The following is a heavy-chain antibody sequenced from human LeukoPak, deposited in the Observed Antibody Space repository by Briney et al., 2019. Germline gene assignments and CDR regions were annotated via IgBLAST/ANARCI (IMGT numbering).Heavy chain of an antibody. J-gene: IGHJ4*02. V-gene: IGHV3-7*03. CDR2: IKLDGSEK. D-gene: IGHD3-3*01. Sequence: GGSLRLSCAASGITFSNYALSWVRQAPGKGLEWVANIKLDGSEKNYVDSVKGRFTISRDNTKNSLYLQMNSLRAEDTAVFYCARDQYDTWSRRGNFDSWGQGTLVIVSS. CDR3: ARDQYDTWSRRGNFDS. CDR1: GITFSNYA.